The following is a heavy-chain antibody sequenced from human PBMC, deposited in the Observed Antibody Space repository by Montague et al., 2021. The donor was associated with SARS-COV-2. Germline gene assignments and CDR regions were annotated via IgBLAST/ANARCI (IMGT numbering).Heavy chain of an antibody. CDR2: HSGYT. V-gene: IGHV4-30-2*04. CDR3: VRVSYYYDRHDQPLGWFEP. D-gene: IGHD3-22*01. J-gene: IGHJ5*02. Sequence: HSGYTSYNPSLRSLVTISRDTSKNQFSLRRSSVNAADTAVYYCVRVSYYYDRHDQPLGWFEPWGQGSLVTVSS.